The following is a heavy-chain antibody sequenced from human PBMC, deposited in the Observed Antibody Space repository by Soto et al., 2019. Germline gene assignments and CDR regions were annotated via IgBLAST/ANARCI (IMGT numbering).Heavy chain of an antibody. CDR1: GGSISSSNW. D-gene: IGHD2-8*01. CDR3: ARDGEVGYCTNGVCPPRSYYYGMDV. CDR2: IYHSGST. J-gene: IGHJ6*02. Sequence: SETLSLTCAVSGGSISSSNWWSWVRQPPGKGLEWIGEIYHSGSTNYNPSLKSRVTISVDKSKNQFSLKLSSVTAADTAVYYCARDGEVGYCTNGVCPPRSYYYGMDVWGQGTTVTVSS. V-gene: IGHV4-4*02.